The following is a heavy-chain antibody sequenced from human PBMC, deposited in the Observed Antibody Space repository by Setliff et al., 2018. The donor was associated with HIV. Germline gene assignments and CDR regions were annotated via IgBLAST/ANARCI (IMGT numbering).Heavy chain of an antibody. Sequence: GGSLRLSCAASGFTVSSNYMSWIRQAPGKGLEWVSVIYSGGSTYYADSVKGRFTISRDNAKNTLYLQMNSLRAEDTAVYYCARDPPGSGFHLDYWGQGTPVTVSS. CDR2: IYSGGST. V-gene: IGHV3-53*01. D-gene: IGHD5-12*01. CDR3: ARDPPGSGFHLDY. CDR1: GFTVSSNY. J-gene: IGHJ4*02.